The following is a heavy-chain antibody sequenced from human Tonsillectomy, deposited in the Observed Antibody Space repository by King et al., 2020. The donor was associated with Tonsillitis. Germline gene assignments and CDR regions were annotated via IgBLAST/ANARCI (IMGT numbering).Heavy chain of an antibody. D-gene: IGHD2-15*01. Sequence: VQLVESGGGLVQPGRSLRLSCAASGFTFDDYAMYWVRQAPGKGLEWVSGISWNSGTIDCAASVKGRLTISRANANNSLYLQMNSLRTEDTALYYCAKGYCSGGSCYSDYWGQGTLDTVSS. CDR1: GFTFDDYA. CDR3: AKGYCSGGSCYSDY. CDR2: ISWNSGTI. J-gene: IGHJ4*02. V-gene: IGHV3-9*01.